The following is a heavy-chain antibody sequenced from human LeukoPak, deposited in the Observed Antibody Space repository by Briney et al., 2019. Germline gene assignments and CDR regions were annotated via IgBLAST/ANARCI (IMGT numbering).Heavy chain of an antibody. V-gene: IGHV3-7*03. CDR3: AKDPTVGATGGFDY. D-gene: IGHD1-26*01. CDR2: IKQGGREE. J-gene: IGHJ4*02. CDR1: EFIFSDYW. Sequence: GGSLRLSCVASEFIFSDYWMSWVRQAPGKGLEWVANIKQGGREEKYVGSVKGRFTISRDNSKNTLYLQMNSLRAEDTAVYYCAKDPTVGATGGFDYWGQGTMVTVSS.